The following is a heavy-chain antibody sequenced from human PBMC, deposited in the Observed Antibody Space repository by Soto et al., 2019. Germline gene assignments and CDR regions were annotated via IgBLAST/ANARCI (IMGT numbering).Heavy chain of an antibody. CDR2: INHSGST. Sequence: PSETLSLTCAVYGGSFSGYYWSWIRQPPGKGLEWIGEINHSGSTNYNPSLKSRVTISVDTSKSQFSLKLSSVTAADTAVYYCASGYSSSSRPYNWFDPWGQGTLVTVSS. V-gene: IGHV4-34*01. CDR1: GGSFSGYY. D-gene: IGHD6-6*01. CDR3: ASGYSSSSRPYNWFDP. J-gene: IGHJ5*02.